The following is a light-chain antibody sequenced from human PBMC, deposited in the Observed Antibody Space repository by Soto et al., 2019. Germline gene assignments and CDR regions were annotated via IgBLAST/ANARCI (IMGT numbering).Light chain of an antibody. CDR1: SDIGNYNL. CDR2: EVT. CDR3: ASYAGSRTYV. V-gene: IGLV2-23*02. Sequence: QSAVTQPASVSGSPGQSVTISCSGSDIGNYNLVSWYQHLPGRAPKLLIFEVTMRPSGMSDRFSGSKSASTASLTISGLQAEDEGDYYCASYAGSRTYVFGSGTKLTVL. J-gene: IGLJ1*01.